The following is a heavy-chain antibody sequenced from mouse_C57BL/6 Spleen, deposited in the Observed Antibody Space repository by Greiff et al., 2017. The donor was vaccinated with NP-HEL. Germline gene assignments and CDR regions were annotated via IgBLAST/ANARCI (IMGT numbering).Heavy chain of an antibody. CDR2: IHPNSGST. CDR1: GYTFTSYW. D-gene: IGHD1-1*01. J-gene: IGHJ1*03. V-gene: IGHV1-64*01. Sequence: QVHVKQSGAELVKPGASVKLSCKASGYTFTSYWMHWVKQRPGQGLEWIGMIHPNSGSTNYNEKFKSKATLTVDKSSSTAYMQLSSLTSEDSAVYYCAALTTVGYFDVWGTGTTVTVAS. CDR3: AALTTVGYFDV.